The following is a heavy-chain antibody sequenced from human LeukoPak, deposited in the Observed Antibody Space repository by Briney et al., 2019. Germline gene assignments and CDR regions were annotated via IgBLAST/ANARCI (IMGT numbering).Heavy chain of an antibody. Sequence: SETLSLTCTVSGGSISSSSYYWGWIRRPPGKGLEWIGNVFYSGSTHYNSSLKSRVTISVDTSKNQFSLNLSSVTAADTAVYYCARAFHCSTASCYARGLDYWGQGTLVTVSS. CDR1: GGSISSSSYY. CDR2: VFYSGST. J-gene: IGHJ4*02. CDR3: ARAFHCSTASCYARGLDY. V-gene: IGHV4-39*01. D-gene: IGHD2-2*01.